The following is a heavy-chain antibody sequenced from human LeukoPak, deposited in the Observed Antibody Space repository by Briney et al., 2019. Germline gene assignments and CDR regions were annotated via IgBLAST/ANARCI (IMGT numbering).Heavy chain of an antibody. CDR2: IYYSGST. CDR3: AGALYQWLRVDYYYGMDV. V-gene: IGHV4-61*01. CDR1: GYSISSGYY. J-gene: IGHJ6*02. Sequence: SETLSLTCTVSGYSISSGYYWGWIRQPPGKGLEWIGYIYYSGSTNYNPSLKSRVTISVDTSKNQFSLKLSSVTAADTAVYYCAGALYQWLRVDYYYGMDVWGQGTTVTVSS. D-gene: IGHD5-12*01.